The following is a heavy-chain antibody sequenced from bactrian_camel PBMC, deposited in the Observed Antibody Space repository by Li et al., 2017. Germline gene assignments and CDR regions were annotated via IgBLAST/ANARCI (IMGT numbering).Heavy chain of an antibody. CDR2: IDRDGST. J-gene: IGHJ6*01. CDR3: AADLGRLPYGSGWYQGWDYGY. D-gene: IGHD6*01. Sequence: HVQLVESGGGSVEAGGSLRLSCEVIGLVDSPRRMGWFRQATGEERERVATIDRDGSTSYHAQVKGRFTISQRNAGTTLSLQMNSLKPEDTGMCYCAADLGRLPYGSGWYQGWDYGYWGQGTQVTVS. CDR1: GLVDSPRR. V-gene: IGHV3S53*01.